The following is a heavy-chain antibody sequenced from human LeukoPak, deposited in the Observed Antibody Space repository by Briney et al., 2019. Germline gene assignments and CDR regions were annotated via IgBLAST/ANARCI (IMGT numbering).Heavy chain of an antibody. V-gene: IGHV3-49*03. CDR2: IRSKAYGGTE. Sequence: GGSLRLSCTTSGFTFGDYAMIWFRQAPGKGLEWVGFIRSKAYGGTEEYVASVKGRFTISRDDSKNTLYLQMNSLKTEDTAVYYCTTFYGSGSSNAFDIWGQGTMVTVSS. CDR3: TTFYGSGSSNAFDI. D-gene: IGHD3-10*01. J-gene: IGHJ3*02. CDR1: GFTFGDYA.